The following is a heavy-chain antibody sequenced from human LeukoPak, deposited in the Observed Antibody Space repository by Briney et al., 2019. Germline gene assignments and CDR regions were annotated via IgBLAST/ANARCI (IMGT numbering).Heavy chain of an antibody. CDR1: GGSFSGYY. D-gene: IGHD4-17*01. CDR3: ARVIDYGDYGQFDY. CDR2: INHSGST. Sequence: SETLSLTCAVYGGSFSGYYWSWIRQPPGKGLEWIGEINHSGSTNYNPSLKSRVTISVDTSKNQFSLKLSSVTAADTAVYYCARVIDYGDYGQFDYWGQGTLVTVSS. J-gene: IGHJ4*02. V-gene: IGHV4-34*01.